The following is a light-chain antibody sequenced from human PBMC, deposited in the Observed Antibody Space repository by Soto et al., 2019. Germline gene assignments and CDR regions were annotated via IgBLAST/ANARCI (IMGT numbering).Light chain of an antibody. J-gene: IGLJ1*01. V-gene: IGLV2-14*01. CDR3: CSFTTSSTYV. CDR1: SSDVGGSKY. CDR2: EVN. Sequence: SALTQPASVSGSPGQSITISCIGTSSDVGGSKYVSWYQQHPGKAPKLMIYEVNNRPSGVSSRFSGSKSGNTASLTISGLQAEDETDYYCCSFTTSSTYVFGTGTKVTVL.